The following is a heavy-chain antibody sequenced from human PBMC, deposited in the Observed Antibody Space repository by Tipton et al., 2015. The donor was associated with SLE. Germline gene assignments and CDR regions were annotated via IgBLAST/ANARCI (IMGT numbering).Heavy chain of an antibody. Sequence: QSGPEVKKPGASVKVSCKASGYTFTRYGINWVRQAPGQGLGWLGWISAYNGNTNYTQKLQGRVIMTTDTSTSTAYMELRSLRSDDTVVYYCAGDGYYDAFDICGQGTMVTVSS. J-gene: IGHJ3*02. CDR3: AGDGYYDAFDI. V-gene: IGHV1-18*04. D-gene: IGHD1-26*01. CDR2: ISAYNGNT. CDR1: GYTFTRYG.